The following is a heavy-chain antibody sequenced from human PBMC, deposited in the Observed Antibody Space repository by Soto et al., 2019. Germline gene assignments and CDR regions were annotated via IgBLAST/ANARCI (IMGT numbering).Heavy chain of an antibody. CDR3: ASDDSSGYFGH. V-gene: IGHV4-39*01. Sequence: QLQLQESGPGLVKPSETLSLTCTVSGGSISSSSYYWGWIRQPPGKGLEWIGSIYYSGSTYYNPSLKSRVTMSVDTSKNQFSRKLSSVTAADTAVYYCASDDSSGYFGHWGQGTLVTVSS. J-gene: IGHJ5*02. D-gene: IGHD3-22*01. CDR2: IYYSGST. CDR1: GGSISSSSYY.